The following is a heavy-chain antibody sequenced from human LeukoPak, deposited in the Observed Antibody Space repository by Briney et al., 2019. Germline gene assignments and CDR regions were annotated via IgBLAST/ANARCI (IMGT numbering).Heavy chain of an antibody. J-gene: IGHJ4*02. CDR3: ARDLRDFDY. CDR2: IKGDGSEE. Sequence: GGSLRLSCAASGFTFSSYSMTWVRQAPGRGLEWVANIKGDGSEENYVDSVKGRFAISRDNAKDSLYLQMNSLRAEDAAVYYCARDLRDFDYWGQGTLVTVSS. D-gene: IGHD3-16*01. V-gene: IGHV3-7*04. CDR1: GFTFSSYS.